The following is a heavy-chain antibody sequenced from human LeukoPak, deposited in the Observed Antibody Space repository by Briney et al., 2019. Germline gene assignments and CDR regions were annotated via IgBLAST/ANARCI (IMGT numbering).Heavy chain of an antibody. CDR3: ARAARRLYYFDY. V-gene: IGHV4-39*07. CDR1: GGSISSSSYY. CDR2: IYYSGST. J-gene: IGHJ4*02. Sequence: SETLSLTCTVSGGSISSSSYYWGWIRQPPGKGLEWIGSIYYSGSTYYNPSLKSRVTISVDTSKNQFSLKLTSVTAADTAVYYCARAARRLYYFDYWGQGTLVTVSS. D-gene: IGHD6-6*01.